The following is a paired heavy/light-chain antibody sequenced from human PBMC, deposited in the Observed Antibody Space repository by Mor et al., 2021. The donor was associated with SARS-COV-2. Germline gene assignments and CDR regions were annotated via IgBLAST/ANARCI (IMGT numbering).Heavy chain of an antibody. Sequence: QVQLQESGPRLVKPSETLSLTCSVSGGSINSGNYYWSWIRQHPGKGLEWIGYVHYSGNTFYNPSLKSRLTISVDTSKNQFSLTLTSVTAADTAVYYCARGGVYDSSGYYYGFWGQGTLITVSS. D-gene: IGHD3-22*01. CDR3: ARGGVYDSSGYYYGF. J-gene: IGHJ4*02. V-gene: IGHV4-31*03. CDR1: GGSINSGNYY. CDR2: VHYSGNT.
Light chain of an antibody. V-gene: IGKV1-5*03. CDR3: QQYHSYRT. CDR2: KAS. CDR1: ESINSW. Sequence: DIQMTQSPSTLSASVGDRVTITCRASESINSWLAWYQQKPGKAPKLLIYKASSLETGVSSRFSGSGSGTEFTLTISSLQPDDFATYYCQQYHSYRTFGQGTKVDVK. J-gene: IGKJ1*01.